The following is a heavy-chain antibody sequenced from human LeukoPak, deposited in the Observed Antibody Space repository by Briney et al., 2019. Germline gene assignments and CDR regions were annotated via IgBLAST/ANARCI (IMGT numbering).Heavy chain of an antibody. CDR3: ARREYSSSGFYYYYMDV. CDR1: GASISTDTYY. CDR2: IYYSESV. Sequence: SETLSLTCTVSGASISTDTYYWAWIRQTPGKGLEWIGTIYYSESVSYTPSLKSRVTLSIDTSKNQFSLKMSSVTAADTAVYYCARREYSSSGFYYYYMDVWGKGTTVTVSS. D-gene: IGHD6-6*01. V-gene: IGHV4-39*07. J-gene: IGHJ6*03.